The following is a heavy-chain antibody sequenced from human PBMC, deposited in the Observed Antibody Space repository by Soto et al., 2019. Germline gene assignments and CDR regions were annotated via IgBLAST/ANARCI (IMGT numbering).Heavy chain of an antibody. V-gene: IGHV1-18*04. CDR3: ARVVGGIPVAGAWNWFDP. Sequence: QVQLVQSGTEVKKPGASVKVSCKASGYTFTSYALSWVRHAPGQGLEWMGWISTYNGNTNYAQNLQGRVTMTTDMSTNTAYMELRSLRSDDTAVYYCARVVGGIPVAGAWNWFDPWCQGNLVTVSS. D-gene: IGHD6-19*01. CDR2: ISTYNGNT. CDR1: GYTFTSYA. J-gene: IGHJ5*02.